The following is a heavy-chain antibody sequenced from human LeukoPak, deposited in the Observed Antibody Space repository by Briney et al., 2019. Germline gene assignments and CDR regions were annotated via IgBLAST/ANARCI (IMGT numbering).Heavy chain of an antibody. J-gene: IGHJ3*02. CDR1: GFTFDDYA. CDR3: AKDIGYSSSSGGAFDI. Sequence: GGSLRLSCAASGFTFDDYAMHWVRQAPGKGLEWVSGISWNSGSIGYADSVKGRFTISRDNAKNSLYLQMNSLRAEDMALYYCAKDIGYSSSSGGAFDIWGQGTMVTVSS. D-gene: IGHD6-6*01. CDR2: ISWNSGSI. V-gene: IGHV3-9*03.